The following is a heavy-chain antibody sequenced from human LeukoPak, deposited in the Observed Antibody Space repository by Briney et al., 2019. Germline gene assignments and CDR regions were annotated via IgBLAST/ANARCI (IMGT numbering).Heavy chain of an antibody. Sequence: GSSVKVSCKASGYTFTSYAMHWVRQAPGQRLEWMGWINAGNGNTKYSQKFQGRVTITRDTSASTAYMELSSLRSEDTAVYYCARVDLRGLRFLEWFRPYYGMDVWGQGTTVTVSS. V-gene: IGHV1-3*01. CDR3: ARVDLRGLRFLEWFRPYYGMDV. J-gene: IGHJ6*02. CDR1: GYTFTSYA. CDR2: INAGNGNT. D-gene: IGHD3-3*01.